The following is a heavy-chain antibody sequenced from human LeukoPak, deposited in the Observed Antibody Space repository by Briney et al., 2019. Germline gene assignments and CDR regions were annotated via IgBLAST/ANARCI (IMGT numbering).Heavy chain of an antibody. CDR3: AKAHDILTGAIDY. D-gene: IGHD3-9*01. CDR2: ISGSGGST. Sequence: GGSLGLSCAASGFTFSSYAMSWVRQAPGKGLEWVSAISGSGGSTYYADSVKGRFTISRDNSKNTLYLQMNSLRAEDSAVYYCAKAHDILTGAIDYWGQGTLVTVSS. V-gene: IGHV3-23*01. J-gene: IGHJ4*02. CDR1: GFTFSSYA.